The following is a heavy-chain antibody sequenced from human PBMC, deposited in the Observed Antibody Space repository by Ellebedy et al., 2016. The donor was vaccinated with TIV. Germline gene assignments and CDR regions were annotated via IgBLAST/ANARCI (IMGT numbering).Heavy chain of an antibody. V-gene: IGHV3-74*01. J-gene: IGHJ4*02. Sequence: PGGSLRLSCAASGFAFSNYWMHWVRQVPGKGLVWVARIYNDGTSTSYAESVQGRFTISRDKAKKTLYLEMNSLRVDDTAVYYCVKDGTYDYGDYWGQGALVTVSS. CDR3: VKDGTYDYGDY. D-gene: IGHD3-16*01. CDR2: IYNDGTST. CDR1: GFAFSNYW.